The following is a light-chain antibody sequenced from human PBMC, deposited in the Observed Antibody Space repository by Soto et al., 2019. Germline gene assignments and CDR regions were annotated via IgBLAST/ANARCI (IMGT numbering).Light chain of an antibody. CDR1: SSDVGGYNY. CDR2: DVS. Sequence: QSALTQPRSVSGSPGQSVTISCTGTSSDVGGYNYVSWYQQHPGKAPKLMIYDVSKRPSGVPDRFSGSKSGNTASLTISGLQAEDEADYYCCSYAGSYTFVHVVFGGRTKLTVL. CDR3: CSYAGSYTFVHVV. V-gene: IGLV2-11*01. J-gene: IGLJ2*01.